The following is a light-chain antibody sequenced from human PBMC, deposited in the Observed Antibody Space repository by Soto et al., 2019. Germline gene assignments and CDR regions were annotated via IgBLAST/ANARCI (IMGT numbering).Light chain of an antibody. V-gene: IGLV2-14*01. CDR2: DVS. Sequence: QPASVSGSPGQSITISCTGTSSDVGGYNYVSWYQQHPGKAPKLLIYDVSNRPSGVPNRFSGSKSGNTASLTISGLQAEDEADYYCSSYTGSGTLSVFGTGTKLTVL. CDR1: SSDVGGYNY. J-gene: IGLJ1*01. CDR3: SSYTGSGTLSV.